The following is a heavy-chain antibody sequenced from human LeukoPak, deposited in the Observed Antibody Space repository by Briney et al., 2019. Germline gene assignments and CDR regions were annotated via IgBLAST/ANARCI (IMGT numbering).Heavy chain of an antibody. CDR2: ISAYNGNT. D-gene: IGHD5-18*01. Sequence: ASVKVSCKASGYTFTSYGISWVRQAPGQGLEWMEWISAYNGNTNYAQKLQGRVTMTTDTSTSTAYMELRSLRSDDTAVYYCARGVDTAMVGWFDPWGQGTLVTVSS. J-gene: IGHJ5*02. CDR3: ARGVDTAMVGWFDP. V-gene: IGHV1-18*01. CDR1: GYTFTSYG.